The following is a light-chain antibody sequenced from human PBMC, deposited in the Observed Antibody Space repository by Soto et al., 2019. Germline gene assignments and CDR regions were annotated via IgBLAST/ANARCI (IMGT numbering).Light chain of an antibody. CDR3: QSYHSSSPYV. CDR2: EDN. J-gene: IGLJ1*01. CDR1: SGSIDSGY. Sequence: NSMLTQPHSVSESPGKTVTISCTRSSGSIDSGYVQWYQQRPGSAPTTVIYEDNQRPSGVPNRFSGSIDRSSNSASLTISGLMTEDEADYYCQSYHSSSPYVFGTGTKLTVL. V-gene: IGLV6-57*03.